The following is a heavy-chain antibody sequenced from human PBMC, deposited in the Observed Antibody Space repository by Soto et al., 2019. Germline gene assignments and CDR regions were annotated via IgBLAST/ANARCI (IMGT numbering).Heavy chain of an antibody. D-gene: IGHD6-19*01. Sequence: EVQLVESGGALVQPGGSLRLSCVASGFKFSIYSMNWIRQAPGKGLEWSAYITSDTKTIKYADSVKGRFTISRDNAKNSVYLQMNSLSDEDTAVYYCARSVEGHFDYSGQGAVVTVSS. CDR1: GFKFSIYS. J-gene: IGHJ4*02. CDR2: ITSDTKTI. CDR3: ARSVEGHFDY. V-gene: IGHV3-48*02.